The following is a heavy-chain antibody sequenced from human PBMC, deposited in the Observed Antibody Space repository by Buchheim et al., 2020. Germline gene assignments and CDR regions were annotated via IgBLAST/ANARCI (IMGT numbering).Heavy chain of an antibody. CDR2: ISDSGGTT. CDR1: GFTFRSYA. D-gene: IGHD2-21*01. V-gene: IGHV3-23*01. Sequence: EVQLLESGGGLVQPGGSLRLSCAASGFTFRSYAVTWVRQAPGKGLEWVSGISDSGGTTYYADSVKGRFTISRDNSKNTLYLQMNSLRAEDTAVYYCVKISSPIVVPRLGYFYYGMDVWGQGTT. CDR3: VKISSPIVVPRLGYFYYGMDV. J-gene: IGHJ6*02.